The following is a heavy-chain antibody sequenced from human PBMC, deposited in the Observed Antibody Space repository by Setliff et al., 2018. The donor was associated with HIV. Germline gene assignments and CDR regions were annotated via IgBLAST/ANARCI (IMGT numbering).Heavy chain of an antibody. CDR2: ISDSDTDI. D-gene: IGHD4-17*01. Sequence: GGSLRLSCAASGFIFSINWMSWIRQAPGKGLECISYISDSDTDIYYADSVRGRFTISSDNAKNSLYLQMNSLRLEDTAVYYCARGQIGYGDYDLNWFDPWGQGTLVTVSS. CDR1: GFIFSINW. V-gene: IGHV3-11*04. J-gene: IGHJ5*02. CDR3: ARGQIGYGDYDLNWFDP.